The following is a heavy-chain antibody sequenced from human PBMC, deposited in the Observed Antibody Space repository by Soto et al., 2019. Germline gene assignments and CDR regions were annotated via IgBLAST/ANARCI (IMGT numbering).Heavy chain of an antibody. J-gene: IGHJ2*01. V-gene: IGHV1-24*01. CDR3: ATRFELLRGVWYFDL. CDR2: FDPEDGET. Sequence: ASVKVSCKVSGYTLTELPMHWVRQAPGKGLEWMGGFDPEDGETIYAQKFQGRVTMTEDTSTDTAYMELSSLRSEDTAVYYCATRFELLRGVWYFDLWGRGTLVTVSS. CDR1: GYTLTELP. D-gene: IGHD1-26*01.